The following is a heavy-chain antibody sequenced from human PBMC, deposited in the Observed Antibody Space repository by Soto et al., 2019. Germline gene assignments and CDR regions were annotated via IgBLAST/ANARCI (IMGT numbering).Heavy chain of an antibody. V-gene: IGHV3-23*03. CDR3: AKDRVPHGIYSFDY. CDR1: GFSFRDYS. J-gene: IGHJ4*02. CDR2: IDLSATTT. D-gene: IGHD2-15*01. Sequence: EVQLLESGGDLVQPGGSLRLSCAASGFSFRDYSMRWVRQAPGKGLEWVSFIDLSATTTYYRDSVKGRFTISKDKSTNPVYLQMNSMRVEDTAIYYCAKDRVPHGIYSFDYWGQGVLVTVSS.